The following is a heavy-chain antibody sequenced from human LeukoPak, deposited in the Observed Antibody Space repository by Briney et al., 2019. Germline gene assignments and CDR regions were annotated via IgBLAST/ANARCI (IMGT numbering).Heavy chain of an antibody. J-gene: IGHJ4*02. D-gene: IGHD3-10*01. CDR1: SGSISYFY. CDR3: ARGSYYGSGSYAY. Sequence: PSETLSLTCTVSSGSISYFYWSWIRQPAGKGLEWIGRIYTSGSTNYNPSLKSRVTMSVDTSKNQFSLRLSSATAADTAVYYCARGSYYGSGSYAYWGQGTLVTVSS. V-gene: IGHV4-4*07. CDR2: IYTSGST.